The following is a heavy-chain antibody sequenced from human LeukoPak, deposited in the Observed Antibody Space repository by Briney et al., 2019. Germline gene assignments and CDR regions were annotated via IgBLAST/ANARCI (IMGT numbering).Heavy chain of an antibody. V-gene: IGHV1-2*06. D-gene: IGHD4-17*01. J-gene: IGHJ5*02. CDR3: ARENTVSLNWFDP. CDR2: INPKSGGT. Sequence: ASVKVPCKASGYTFTGYHMHWVRQAPGQGLEWMGRINPKSGGTNYAKKFQGRVTMTRDTSISTAYMELSRLTSDDTAVYYCARENTVSLNWFDPWGQGTLVTVSP. CDR1: GYTFTGYH.